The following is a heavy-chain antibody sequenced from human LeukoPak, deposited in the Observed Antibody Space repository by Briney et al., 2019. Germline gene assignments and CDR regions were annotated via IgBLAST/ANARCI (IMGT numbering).Heavy chain of an antibody. CDR1: GYTFTSNY. CDR2: INPNSGGT. V-gene: IGHV1-2*04. J-gene: IGHJ3*02. CDR3: ASSYGDYLDAFDI. D-gene: IGHD4-17*01. Sequence: ASVKVSCKASGYTFTSNYIHWVRQAPGQGLEWMGWINPNSGGTNYAQKFQGWVTMTRDTSISTAYMELSRLRSDDTAVYYCASSYGDYLDAFDIWGQGTMVTVSS.